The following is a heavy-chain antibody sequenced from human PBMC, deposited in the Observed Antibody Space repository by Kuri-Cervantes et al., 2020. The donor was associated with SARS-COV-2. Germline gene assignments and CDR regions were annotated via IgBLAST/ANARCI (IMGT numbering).Heavy chain of an antibody. Sequence: SVKVSCKASGFTFSNSAVQWLRQTRGQRLEWIGWIVAGFGNTHYAQKFRERVTITRDMSTGTSYMEPSSLRSEDTAVYYCARDSPPYSGSYYVQNSFDYWGQGTLVTVSS. CDR1: GFTFSNSA. CDR3: ARDSPPYSGSYYVQNSFDY. J-gene: IGHJ4*02. CDR2: IVAGFGNT. V-gene: IGHV1-58*01. D-gene: IGHD1-26*01.